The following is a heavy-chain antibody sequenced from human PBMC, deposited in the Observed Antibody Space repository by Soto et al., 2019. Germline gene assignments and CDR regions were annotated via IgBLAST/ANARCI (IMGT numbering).Heavy chain of an antibody. CDR2: ISGSGGST. V-gene: IGHV3-23*01. CDR3: AKSSSYCSSTSCKIGNRRQSQKD. D-gene: IGHD2-2*01. Sequence: PGGSLRLSCAASGFTFSNAWMNWVRQAPGKGLEWVGRISGSGGSTYYADSVKGRFTISRDNSKNTLYLQMNSLRAEDTAVYYCAKSSSYCSSTSCKIGNRRQSQKDWGQGTQVTVSS. J-gene: IGHJ4*02. CDR1: GFTFSNAW.